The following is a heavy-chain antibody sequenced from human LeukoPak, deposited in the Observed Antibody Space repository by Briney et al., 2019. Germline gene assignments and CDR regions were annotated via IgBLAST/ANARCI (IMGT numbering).Heavy chain of an antibody. CDR1: GYTFTSYY. J-gene: IGHJ6*02. V-gene: IGHV1-46*01. D-gene: IGHD6-19*01. CDR2: INPSGGST. Sequence: ASVKVSCKASGYTFTSYYMHWVRQAPGQGLGWMGIINPSGGSTSYVQKFQGRVTMTRDTSTSTVYMELSSLRSEDTAVYYCAREALGVAVAGTIYYYYGMDVWGQGTTVTVSS. CDR3: AREALGVAVAGTIYYYYGMDV.